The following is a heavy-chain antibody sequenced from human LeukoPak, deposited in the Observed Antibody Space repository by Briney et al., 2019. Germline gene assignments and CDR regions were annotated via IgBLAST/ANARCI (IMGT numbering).Heavy chain of an antibody. Sequence: SETLSLTCTVPGGSISSSGYYWGWIRQPPGKGLEWIGSIYYSGNTYYIPSLNSRLTISQDTSNNQFSLTLSSVTAADTAIYYCARDKGHFDVDYWGQGILVTVSS. J-gene: IGHJ4*02. V-gene: IGHV4-39*07. CDR3: ARDKGHFDVDY. CDR2: IYYSGNT. D-gene: IGHD3-9*01. CDR1: GGSISSSGYY.